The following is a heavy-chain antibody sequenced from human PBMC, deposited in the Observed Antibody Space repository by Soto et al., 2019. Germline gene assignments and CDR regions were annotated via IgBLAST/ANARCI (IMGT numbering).Heavy chain of an antibody. Sequence: QVQLQESGPGLVKPSQTLSLTCTVSGGSISSGDYYWSWIRQPPGKGLEWIGYIYYSGSTYYNPSLNSRVTISVDTSKTQSPRKLSSVTAAATAVYYCARYSGYEGLRFDPWGQGTLVTVSS. CDR3: ARYSGYEGLRFDP. V-gene: IGHV4-30-4*01. D-gene: IGHD5-12*01. CDR2: IYYSGST. J-gene: IGHJ5*02. CDR1: GGSISSGDYY.